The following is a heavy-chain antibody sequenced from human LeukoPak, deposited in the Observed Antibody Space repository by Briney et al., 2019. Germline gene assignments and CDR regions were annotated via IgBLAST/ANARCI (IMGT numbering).Heavy chain of an antibody. D-gene: IGHD1-26*01. CDR3: ARQSGEGRGSYDGHRYFFDY. CDR2: INHSGST. V-gene: IGHV4-34*01. Sequence: NPSETLSLTCTVSGGSISSYYWSWIRQPPGKGLEWIGEINHSGSTNYNPSLKSRVTISVDTSKNQFSLKLSSVPAADTAVYYCARQSGEGRGSYDGHRYFFDYWGQGTLVTVSS. CDR1: GGSISSYY. J-gene: IGHJ4*02.